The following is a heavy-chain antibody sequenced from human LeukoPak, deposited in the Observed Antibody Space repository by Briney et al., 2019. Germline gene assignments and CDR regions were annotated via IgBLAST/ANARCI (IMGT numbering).Heavy chain of an antibody. J-gene: IGHJ4*02. V-gene: IGHV5-51*01. D-gene: IGHD2-2*01. CDR1: GYSFTTYW. CDR2: IYPSDSDT. CDR3: ASPPTRECSSISCPLSY. Sequence: PGESLKISCKGSGYSFTTYWIAWVRQMPGKGLEWMGIIYPSDSDTRYSPSFQGQVTISVDKSVSAAYLQWSSLKASDTAMYYCASPPTRECSSISCPLSYWGQGTLVTVSS.